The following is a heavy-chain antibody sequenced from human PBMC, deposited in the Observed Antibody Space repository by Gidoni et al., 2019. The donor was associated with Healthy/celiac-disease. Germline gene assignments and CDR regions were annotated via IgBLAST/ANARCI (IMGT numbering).Heavy chain of an antibody. V-gene: IGHV1-69*04. CDR3: ARDLGYSSSWYGLSYGMDV. CDR2: IIPILGIA. D-gene: IGHD6-13*01. Sequence: QIQMLQSGAEVKTTGSSVKVACKASGGTISSTAISWVRQAPGQGLKWMGRIIPILGIANYAQKFPCRVTITADKSTSTAYMELSSLRSEDTAVYYCARDLGYSSSWYGLSYGMDVWGQGTTVTVSS. J-gene: IGHJ6*02. CDR1: GGTISSTA.